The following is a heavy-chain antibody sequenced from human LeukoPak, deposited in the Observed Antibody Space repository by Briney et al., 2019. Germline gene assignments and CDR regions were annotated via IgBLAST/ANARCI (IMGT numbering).Heavy chain of an antibody. J-gene: IGHJ4*02. Sequence: PGGSLRLSCAASGFTFSIFAMSWVRQAPGKGLEGVSTISGGGGSTFYADSGRGRLPISRDNSKNTLYLQVNSLRAEDTAVYYCAKDYSGSYYYFDYWGQGTLVTVSS. V-gene: IGHV3-23*01. CDR2: ISGGGGST. CDR1: GFTFSIFA. D-gene: IGHD1-26*01. CDR3: AKDYSGSYYYFDY.